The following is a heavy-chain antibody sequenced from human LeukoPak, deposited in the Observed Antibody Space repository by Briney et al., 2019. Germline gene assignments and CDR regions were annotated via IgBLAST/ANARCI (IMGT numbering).Heavy chain of an antibody. CDR1: GFNLDDYA. V-gene: IGHV3-9*01. CDR3: TRRAARWQFDL. D-gene: IGHD5-24*01. J-gene: IGHJ2*01. Sequence: GGSLRLSCALSGFNLDDYAMHWVRQAPRRGLESVSGINWKTGNGIYADSVKGRFTISRDNAKSSLYLQMSSLRAEDTALYYCTRRAARWQFDLWGRGTLLTVSS. CDR2: INWKTGNG.